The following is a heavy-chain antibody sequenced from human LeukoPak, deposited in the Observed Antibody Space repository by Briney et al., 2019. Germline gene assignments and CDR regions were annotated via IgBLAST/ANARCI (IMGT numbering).Heavy chain of an antibody. J-gene: IGHJ4*02. V-gene: IGHV3-23*01. D-gene: IGHD3-22*01. CDR1: GFTLSSYA. CDR3: AKESELYYYDSSGYYPFDY. CDR2: ISVSGNT. Sequence: GGSLRLSCAASGFTLSSYAMSWVRQGPGKGLEWVSAISVSGNTYHADSVKGRFTISRDNSKNTLYLQMNSLRAEDRAVYYCAKESELYYYDSSGYYPFDYWGQGTLVTVSS.